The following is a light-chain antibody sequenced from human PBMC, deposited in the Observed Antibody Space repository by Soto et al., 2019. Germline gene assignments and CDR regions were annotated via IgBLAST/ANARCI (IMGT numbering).Light chain of an antibody. CDR3: QQHENLPT. J-gene: IGKJ5*01. Sequence: DIQMTQSPSTLSGSVGDVVTITCRASQTISSWLAWYQQKPGKAPKLLIYKASTLKSGVPSRFSGSGSGTDFTFTISRLQPEDIATYYCQQHENLPTFGQGTRLEIK. CDR1: QTISSW. CDR2: KAS. V-gene: IGKV1-5*03.